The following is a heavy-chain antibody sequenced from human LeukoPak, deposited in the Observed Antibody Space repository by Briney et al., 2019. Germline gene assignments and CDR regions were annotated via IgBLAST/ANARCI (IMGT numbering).Heavy chain of an antibody. CDR2: IYPGDSDT. Sequence: GEPLKISCKASGYTFTRYWIGWVRQVPGKGLEWMGIIYPGDSDTTYSPSFRGQVTISADKSSSIIYLQWSSLKASDTAMYYCAREGNTRHYMDVWGKGTTVSVS. V-gene: IGHV5-51*01. J-gene: IGHJ6*03. CDR3: AREGNTRHYMDV. D-gene: IGHD2-15*01. CDR1: GYTFTRYW.